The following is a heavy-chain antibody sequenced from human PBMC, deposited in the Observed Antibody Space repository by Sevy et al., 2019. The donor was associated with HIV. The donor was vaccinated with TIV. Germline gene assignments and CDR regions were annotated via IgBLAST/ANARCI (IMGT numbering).Heavy chain of an antibody. CDR2: IRYDGTTK. CDR1: GFTFSSSG. Sequence: GGSLRLSCAASGFTFSSSGMHWVRQAPGKGLEWVTFIRYDGTTKYYADSVKGRFTISRDNSKSTLYLQMNSLRDEDTGVYFCAKLGSTTLTTSDAIDIWGQGTLVTVSS. J-gene: IGHJ3*02. CDR3: AKLGSTTLTTSDAIDI. D-gene: IGHD4-17*01. V-gene: IGHV3-30*02.